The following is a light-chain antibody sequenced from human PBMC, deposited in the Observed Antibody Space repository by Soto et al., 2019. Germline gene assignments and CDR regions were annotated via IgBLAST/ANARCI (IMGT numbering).Light chain of an antibody. Sequence: EIVMTQSPATLSVSPGVGATLSCRASQSVSDNLAWYQQKPGQAPRLLIYGASSRATGIPDRFSGSGSGTDFTLTISRLEPEDFAVYYCQQYGSSPWTFGQGTKVDIK. CDR3: QQYGSSPWT. V-gene: IGKV3-20*01. J-gene: IGKJ1*01. CDR2: GAS. CDR1: QSVSDN.